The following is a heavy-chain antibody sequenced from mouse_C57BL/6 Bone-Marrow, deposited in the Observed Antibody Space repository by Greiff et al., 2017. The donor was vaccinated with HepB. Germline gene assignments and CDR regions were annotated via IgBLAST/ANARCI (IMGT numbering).Heavy chain of an antibody. V-gene: IGHV5-12*01. D-gene: IGHD4-1*01. J-gene: IGHJ4*01. CDR2: ISNGGGST. Sequence: EVQVVESGGGLVQPGGSLKLSCAASGFTFSDYYMYWVRQTPEKRLEWVAYISNGGGSTYYPDTVKGRFTISRDNAKNTLYLQMSRLKSEDTAMYYCARPETGTLYAMDYWGQGTSVTVSS. CDR3: ARPETGTLYAMDY. CDR1: GFTFSDYY.